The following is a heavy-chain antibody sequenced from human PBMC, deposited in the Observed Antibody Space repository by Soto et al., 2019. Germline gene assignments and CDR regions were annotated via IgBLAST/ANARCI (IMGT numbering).Heavy chain of an antibody. V-gene: IGHV4-34*01. CDR3: ARGYSYGSY. CDR1: GGSFSGYY. D-gene: IGHD5-18*01. J-gene: IGHJ4*02. Sequence: PSETLSLTCAVYGGSFSGYYWSWIRQPPGKGLEWIGEINHSGSTNYDPSLKSRVTISVDTSKNQFSLKLSSVTAADTAVYYCARGYSYGSYWGQGTLVTVSS. CDR2: INHSGST.